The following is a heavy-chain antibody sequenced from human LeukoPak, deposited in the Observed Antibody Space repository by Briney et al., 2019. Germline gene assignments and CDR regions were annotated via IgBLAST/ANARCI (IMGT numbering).Heavy chain of an antibody. CDR2: ISGSGGST. CDR3: AKDPRFLEWLLPYYFDY. D-gene: IGHD3-3*01. CDR1: GFSFSSYV. J-gene: IGHJ4*02. Sequence: GGSLRLSCAASGFSFSSYVMSWVRQAPGKGLECVSAISGSGGSTYYADSVKGRFTISRDNSKNTLYLQMNSLRAEDTAVYYCAKDPRFLEWLLPYYFDYWGQGTLVTVSS. V-gene: IGHV3-23*01.